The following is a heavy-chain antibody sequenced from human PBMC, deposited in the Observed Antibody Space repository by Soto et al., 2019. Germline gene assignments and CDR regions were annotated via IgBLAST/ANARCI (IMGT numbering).Heavy chain of an antibody. V-gene: IGHV3-23*01. CDR3: AKRGASGTTIFYFDF. Sequence: EVQLLESGGGLVQPGGSLRLSCAASGFTFSSYSMSWVRQAPGKGLEWVSSISDNAGGTFYADSVKGRFTISSDNSKNTLDLQMSSLRADDTAVYYCAKRGASGTTIFYFDFWGQGALVTVSS. CDR2: ISDNAGGT. D-gene: IGHD3-3*01. CDR1: GFTFSSYS. J-gene: IGHJ4*02.